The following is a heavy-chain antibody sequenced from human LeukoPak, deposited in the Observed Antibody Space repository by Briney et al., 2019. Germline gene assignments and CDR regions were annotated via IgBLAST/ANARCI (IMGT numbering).Heavy chain of an antibody. V-gene: IGHV4-59*01. D-gene: IGHD5-12*01. J-gene: IGHJ4*02. Sequence: SSETLSLTCTVSGGSISSYYWSWIRRPPGKGLEWIGYIYYSGSTNYNPSLKSRVTISVGTSKNQFSLKLSSVTAADTAVYYCARQYSGYEDFDYWGQGTLVTVSS. CDR3: ARQYSGYEDFDY. CDR1: GGSISSYY. CDR2: IYYSGST.